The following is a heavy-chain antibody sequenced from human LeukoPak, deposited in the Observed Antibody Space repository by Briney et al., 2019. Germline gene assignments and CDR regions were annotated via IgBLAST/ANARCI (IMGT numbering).Heavy chain of an antibody. CDR3: ARPYGSGWYAAFHI. D-gene: IGHD6-19*01. CDR1: GGSTSGYY. J-gene: IGHJ3*02. CDR2: IHYSGST. V-gene: IGHV4-59*08. Sequence: PSETLSLTCTVSGGSTSGYYWSWIRQPPGKGLEWIGYIHYSGSTNYNPSLKSRVAISADTSKNQFFLSLTSVTAADTAVYYCARPYGSGWYAAFHIWGQGTMVTVSS.